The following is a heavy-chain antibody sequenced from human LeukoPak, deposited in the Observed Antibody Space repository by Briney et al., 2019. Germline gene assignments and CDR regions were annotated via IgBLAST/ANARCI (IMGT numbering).Heavy chain of an antibody. CDR1: RFTFDEYG. Sequence: GGSLRLSCAASRFTFDEYGMSWVRQTAGKGLEWVSGINWNGRSIGYADSVKGRFTVSRDNAKNSLYLQMNSLRAEDTAVYYCARDRSSGDYYYYYMDVWGKGTTVTVSS. CDR3: ARDRSSGDYYYYYMDV. D-gene: IGHD6-19*01. J-gene: IGHJ6*03. CDR2: INWNGRSI. V-gene: IGHV3-20*04.